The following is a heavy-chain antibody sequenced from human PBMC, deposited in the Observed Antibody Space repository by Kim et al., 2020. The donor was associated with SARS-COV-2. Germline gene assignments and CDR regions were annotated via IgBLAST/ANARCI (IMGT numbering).Heavy chain of an antibody. CDR2: ISWNSGTI. Sequence: GGSLRLSCAASGFTFDDYAMHWVRQAPGKGLEWVSGISWNSGTIGYADSVKGRFTISRDNAKNSLYLQMNSLRAEDTALYYCAKSKITMFPGGLYGMDVGGQGATVTLSS. CDR3: AKSKITMFPGGLYGMDV. J-gene: IGHJ6*02. D-gene: IGHD3-10*01. V-gene: IGHV3-9*01. CDR1: GFTFDDYA.